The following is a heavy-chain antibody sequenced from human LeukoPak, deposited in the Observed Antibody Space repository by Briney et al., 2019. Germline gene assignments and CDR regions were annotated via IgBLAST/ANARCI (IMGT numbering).Heavy chain of an antibody. V-gene: IGHV1-46*01. J-gene: IGHJ4*02. Sequence: GASVKVSCKASGYTFTSYYMHWVRQAPGQGLEWMGIINPSGGSTSYAQKFQGRATMTRDTSTSTVYMELSSLRSEDTAVYYCASTRDYVWGSYRLDYWGQGTLVTVSS. CDR3: ASTRDYVWGSYRLDY. CDR1: GYTFTSYY. CDR2: INPSGGST. D-gene: IGHD3-16*02.